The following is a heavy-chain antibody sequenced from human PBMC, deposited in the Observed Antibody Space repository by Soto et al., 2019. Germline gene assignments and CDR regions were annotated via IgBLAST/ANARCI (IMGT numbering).Heavy chain of an antibody. CDR2: IRSKAYGGTT. CDR1: GFTFGDYS. D-gene: IGHD2-2*01. V-gene: IGHV3-49*03. CDR3: TRDVFGDCSSTSCYATVDF. J-gene: IGHJ4*02. Sequence: GGSLRLSCTTSGFTFGDYSMSWFRQAPGKGLEWVGFIRSKAYGGTTKYAASVRGRFTISRDDSKSIAFLQMNSLKTQDTAMYYCTRDVFGDCSSTSCYATVDFWGQGTLVTVSS.